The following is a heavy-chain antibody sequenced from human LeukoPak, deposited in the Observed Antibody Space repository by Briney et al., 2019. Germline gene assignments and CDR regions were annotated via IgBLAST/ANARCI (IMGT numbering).Heavy chain of an antibody. CDR2: ISISGDTT. V-gene: IGHV3-23*01. CDR1: GFTFSSHA. D-gene: IGHD3-10*01. Sequence: PGGSLRLSCGASGFTFSSHAMTWVRQAPGKGLEWVSAISISGDTTYYADAVKGRFTISRDNSKNTVYLQMNSLRAEDTAVYYCAKAIHYGSGSYRYYFDDWGQGTLVTVSS. CDR3: AKAIHYGSGSYRYYFDD. J-gene: IGHJ4*02.